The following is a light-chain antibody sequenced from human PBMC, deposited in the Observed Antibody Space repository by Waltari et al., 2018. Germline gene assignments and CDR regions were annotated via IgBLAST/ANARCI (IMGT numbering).Light chain of an antibody. CDR1: QGISNY. CDR3: QKYDSVPFT. CDR2: AAS. Sequence: DIQMTQSPSSLSASRGDRVTIICRASQGISNYLAWYQQTPGKVPKLLIYAASNLQSGVPSRFRGSGSGTDFTLTISSLQPEDVATYYCQKYDSVPFTFGPGTKVDI. V-gene: IGKV1-27*01. J-gene: IGKJ3*01.